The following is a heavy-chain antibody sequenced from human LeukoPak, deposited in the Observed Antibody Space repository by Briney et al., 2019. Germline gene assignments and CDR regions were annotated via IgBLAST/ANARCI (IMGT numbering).Heavy chain of an antibody. V-gene: IGHV3-30-3*01. D-gene: IGHD2-2*01. J-gene: IGHJ6*02. CDR2: ISYDGSNK. CDR3: ARDTLNQLLWLTVPYSYYYYYGMDV. CDR1: GFTFSSYA. Sequence: GRSLRLSCAASGFTFSSYAMHWVRQAPGKGLEWVAVISYDGSNKYYADSVKGRFTISRDNSKNTLYLQMNSLRAEDTAVYYCARDTLNQLLWLTVPYSYYYYYGMDVWGQGTTVTVSS.